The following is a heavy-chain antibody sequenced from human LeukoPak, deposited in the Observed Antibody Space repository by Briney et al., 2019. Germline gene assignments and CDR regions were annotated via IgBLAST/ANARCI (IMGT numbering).Heavy chain of an antibody. CDR1: GGSFSGYY. CDR3: ARGIRGDY. V-gene: IGHV4-34*01. J-gene: IGHJ4*02. D-gene: IGHD3-10*01. CDR2: INHSGST. Sequence: PSETLSLTCAVSGGSFSGYYWSWIRQPPGKGLEWIGEINHSGSTNYNPSLKSRVTISVDTSKNQFSLKLSSVTAADTAVYCCARGIRGDYWGQGILVTVSS.